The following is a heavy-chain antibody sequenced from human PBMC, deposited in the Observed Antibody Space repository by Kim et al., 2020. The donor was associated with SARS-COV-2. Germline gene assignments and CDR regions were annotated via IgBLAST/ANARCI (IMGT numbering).Heavy chain of an antibody. Sequence: GGSLRLSCAASGFTFSGSAMHWVRQASGKGLEWVGRIRSKANSYASAYAVSGKGRFSIARDDSKNTAYLQMNSLKTEDTAVYYCTGVPGTTLACWDAFDIWGQGTMVTVSS. J-gene: IGHJ3*02. CDR1: GFTFSGSA. D-gene: IGHD1-1*01. CDR3: TGVPGTTLACWDAFDI. V-gene: IGHV3-73*01. CDR2: IRSKANSYAS.